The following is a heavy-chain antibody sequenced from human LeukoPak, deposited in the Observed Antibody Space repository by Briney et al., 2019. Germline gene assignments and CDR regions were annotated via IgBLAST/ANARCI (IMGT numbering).Heavy chain of an antibody. CDR2: TNSDGSLP. V-gene: IGHV3-74*01. Sequence: PGGSLRLFCAASGFTFSRYWMHWVRQAPGKGLVWVSRTNSDGSLPSYADSVKGRFTISRDNAKNTLYLQMNSLGVEDTAIYYCARGLPGYSNTWNDHWGQGTLVTVSS. J-gene: IGHJ5*02. CDR1: GFTFSRYW. CDR3: ARGLPGYSNTWNDH. D-gene: IGHD6-13*01.